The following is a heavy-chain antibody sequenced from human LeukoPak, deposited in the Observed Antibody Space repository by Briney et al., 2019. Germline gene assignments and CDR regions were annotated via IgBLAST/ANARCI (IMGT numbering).Heavy chain of an antibody. CDR3: ARESHYGSGSYPY. V-gene: IGHV1-8*02. CDR2: INPNSGNT. J-gene: IGHJ4*02. CDR1: GYTFTGYY. Sequence: ASVKVSCKASGYTFTGYYMHWVRQAPGQGLEWMGWINPNSGNTGYAQKFQGRVTMTRNTSISTAYMELSSLRSEDTAVYYCARESHYGSGSYPYWGQGTLVTVSS. D-gene: IGHD3-10*01.